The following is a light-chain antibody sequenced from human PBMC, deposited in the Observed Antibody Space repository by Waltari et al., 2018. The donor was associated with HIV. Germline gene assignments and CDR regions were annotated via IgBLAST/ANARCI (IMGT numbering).Light chain of an antibody. CDR3: MQALQPPVLT. CDR2: LGS. Sequence: DIVMIQTPLSLPVTPGEPASISCRSSQSLLHSNGYNHLDWYLQKPGQSPQVLIFLGSNRASGVPDRFSGGGTGTNFTLKISRVEAEDVGTYYCMQALQPPVLTFGGGTKVEIK. CDR1: QSLLHSNGYNH. J-gene: IGKJ4*01. V-gene: IGKV2-28*01.